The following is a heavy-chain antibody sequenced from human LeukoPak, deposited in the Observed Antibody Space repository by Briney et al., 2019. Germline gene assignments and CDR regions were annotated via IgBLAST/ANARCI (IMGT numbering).Heavy chain of an antibody. CDR2: ISGSGGTT. D-gene: IGHD7-27*01. J-gene: IGHJ4*02. CDR1: GFAFNTYG. V-gene: IGHV3-23*01. CDR3: AKDRTWGLDY. Sequence: GGSLRLSCAASGFAFNTYGMSWVRQAPGKGLECVSAISGSGGTTYYADSVKGRFTISRDNSKNTLYLQMNSLRADDTALYYCAKDRTWGLDYWGQGTLVTVSS.